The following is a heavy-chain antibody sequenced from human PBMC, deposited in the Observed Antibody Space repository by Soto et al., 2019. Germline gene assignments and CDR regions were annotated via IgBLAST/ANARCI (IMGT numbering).Heavy chain of an antibody. Sequence: ASVKVSCKASGYTFTSYYMHWVRQAPGQGLEWMGIINPSGGSTSYAQKFQGRVTMTRDTSTSTVYMELSSLRSGDTAVYYCAREGVTPFHDYWGQGTLVTVSS. D-gene: IGHD4-4*01. J-gene: IGHJ4*02. CDR3: AREGVTPFHDY. V-gene: IGHV1-46*01. CDR2: INPSGGST. CDR1: GYTFTSYY.